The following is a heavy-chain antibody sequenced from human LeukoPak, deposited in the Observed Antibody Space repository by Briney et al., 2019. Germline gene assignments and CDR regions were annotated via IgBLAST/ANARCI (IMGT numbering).Heavy chain of an antibody. CDR2: ISRRDDYT. Sequence: GGSLRLSCAASGFAFSSYAMSWVRQPPGKGLEWVSVISRRDDYTYYANSVKGRFTISRDNSKNTLYLLMNSLRAEDTAVYYCAKRLPYYFDYWGQGTLVTVSS. V-gene: IGHV3-23*01. CDR1: GFAFSSYA. J-gene: IGHJ4*02. CDR3: AKRLPYYFDY.